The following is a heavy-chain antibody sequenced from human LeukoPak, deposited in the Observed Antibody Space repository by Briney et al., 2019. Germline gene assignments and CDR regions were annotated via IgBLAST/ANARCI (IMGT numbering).Heavy chain of an antibody. D-gene: IGHD3-22*01. V-gene: IGHV1-24*01. Sequence: ASVKVSCKVSGYTLTELSMHWVRQAPAKGLEWMGGFDPEDGETIYAQKFQGRVTMTEDTSTDTAYMELSSLRSEDTAVYYCATWWAPSSGLYYMDVWGKGTTVTVSS. CDR3: ATWWAPSSGLYYMDV. CDR2: FDPEDGET. CDR1: GYTLTELS. J-gene: IGHJ6*03.